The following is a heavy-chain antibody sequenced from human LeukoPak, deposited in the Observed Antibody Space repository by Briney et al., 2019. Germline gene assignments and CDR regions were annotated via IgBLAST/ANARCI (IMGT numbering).Heavy chain of an antibody. Sequence: SETLSLTCTVSGGSISSSSYYWGWIRQPPGKGLEWIGSTYYSGSTYYNPSLKSRVTISVDTSKNQFSLKLSSVTAADTAVYYCARDHSPGFDYWGQGTLVTVSS. V-gene: IGHV4-39*07. CDR3: ARDHSPGFDY. J-gene: IGHJ4*02. D-gene: IGHD3-10*01. CDR2: TYYSGST. CDR1: GGSISSSSYY.